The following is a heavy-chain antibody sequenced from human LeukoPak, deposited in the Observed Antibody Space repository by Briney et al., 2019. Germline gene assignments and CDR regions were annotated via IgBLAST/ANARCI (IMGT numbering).Heavy chain of an antibody. CDR1: GYSISSGYY. Sequence: SGTLSLTCTVSGYSISSGYYWGWIRQPPGKGPEWIGTMYHSGNTYYNPSLKSRVTISVDTSKNQFSLKLTSVTAADTAVYYCARAYSSSSIFDYWGQGTLVTVSS. CDR3: ARAYSSSSIFDY. J-gene: IGHJ4*02. D-gene: IGHD6-6*01. V-gene: IGHV4-38-2*02. CDR2: MYHSGNT.